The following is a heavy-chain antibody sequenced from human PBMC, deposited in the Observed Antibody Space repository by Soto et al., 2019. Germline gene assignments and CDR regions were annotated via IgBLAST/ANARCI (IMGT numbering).Heavy chain of an antibody. CDR3: ARGGYCSSTSCYHYYYGMDV. V-gene: IGHV3-30-3*01. CDR2: ISYDGSNK. Sequence: GGSLRLSCAASGFTFSSYAMHWVRQAPGKGLEWVAVISYDGSNKYYADSVKGRFTISRDNSKNTLYLQMNSLRAEDTAVYYCARGGYCSSTSCYHYYYGMDVWGEGTTVPVSS. CDR1: GFTFSSYA. D-gene: IGHD2-2*01. J-gene: IGHJ6*04.